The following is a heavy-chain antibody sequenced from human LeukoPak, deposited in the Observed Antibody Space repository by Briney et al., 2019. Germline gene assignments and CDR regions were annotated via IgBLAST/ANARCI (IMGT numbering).Heavy chain of an antibody. CDR2: IYHSGST. CDR1: GGSISSSNW. Sequence: SGTLSLTCAVSGGSISSSNWWSWVRQPPGKGLEWIGEIYHSGSTNYNPSLKSRVTISVDKSKNQFSLKLSSVTAADTAVYYCARQTTGYYYYYYYMDVWGKGTTVTVSS. J-gene: IGHJ6*03. CDR3: ARQTTGYYYYYYYMDV. V-gene: IGHV4-4*02. D-gene: IGHD4-17*01.